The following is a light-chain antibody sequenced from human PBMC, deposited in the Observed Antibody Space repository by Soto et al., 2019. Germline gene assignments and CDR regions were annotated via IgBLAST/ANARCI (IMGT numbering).Light chain of an antibody. CDR1: TSNIGSNP. Sequence: QSVLTQPPSASGTPGQRVTISCSGSTSNIGSNPVNWYQQLPGTAPKVLLYSNNERPSGVPDRFSGSKSGTSASLAISGLQSEDEADYYCAAWDVSLNGVIFGGGTQLTVL. CDR3: AAWDVSLNGVI. V-gene: IGLV1-44*01. J-gene: IGLJ2*01. CDR2: SNN.